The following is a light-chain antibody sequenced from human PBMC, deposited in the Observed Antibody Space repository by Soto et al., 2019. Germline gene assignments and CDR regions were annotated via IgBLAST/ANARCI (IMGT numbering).Light chain of an antibody. V-gene: IGKV3-15*01. Sequence: EIVLTQSPGTLSLSPGERATLSCRASQTVRNFLGWYQQKPGQAPRLLIYNVSTTATGIPDRISGSGSGTEFTLTISSLQSEDLAVYYCQQYSIWRTFGQGTKVDIK. CDR1: QTVRNF. CDR2: NVS. J-gene: IGKJ1*01. CDR3: QQYSIWRT.